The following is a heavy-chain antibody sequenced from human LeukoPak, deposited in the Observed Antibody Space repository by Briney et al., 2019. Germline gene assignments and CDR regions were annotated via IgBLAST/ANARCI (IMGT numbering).Heavy chain of an antibody. J-gene: IGHJ4*02. CDR2: INHSGST. Sequence: SVTLSLTCAVYGGSFSGYYWSWIRQPPGKGLEWIGEINHSGSTNYNPSLKSRVTIPVDTSKNQSTLQLSSVTAADTAVYYCARGRKQAAQYYFDYWGQGTLVTVSS. D-gene: IGHD6-25*01. CDR1: GGSFSGYY. V-gene: IGHV4-34*01. CDR3: ARGRKQAAQYYFDY.